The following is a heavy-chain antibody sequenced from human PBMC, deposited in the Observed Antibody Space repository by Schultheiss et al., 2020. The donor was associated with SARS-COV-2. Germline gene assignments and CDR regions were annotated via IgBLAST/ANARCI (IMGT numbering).Heavy chain of an antibody. CDR1: GFTFSTYT. CDR3: AKDDDYVWGSYRFVY. D-gene: IGHD3-16*02. V-gene: IGHV3-23*01. J-gene: IGHJ4*02. Sequence: GGSLRLSCAASGFTFSTYTMNWVRQAPGKGLEWVSAIAHDTGRTYYADSVRGRFTISRDNSKNTLYLQMNSLRAEDTAVYYCAKDDDYVWGSYRFVYWGQGTLVTVSS. CDR2: IAHDTGRT.